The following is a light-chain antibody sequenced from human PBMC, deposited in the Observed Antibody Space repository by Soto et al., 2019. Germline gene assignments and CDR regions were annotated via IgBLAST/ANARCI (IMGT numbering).Light chain of an antibody. CDR2: EGN. CDR3: CSFAGGATFV. J-gene: IGLJ2*01. V-gene: IGLV2-23*03. Sequence: QSALTQPASVSGSPGPSITISCTGTTNDIGGYNLVSWYQQHPGKAPKLMIYEGNKRPSGVSDRFSGSKSGNTASLTISPLQAEDEADYSCCSFAGGATFVFGGGTKLTVL. CDR1: TNDIGGYNL.